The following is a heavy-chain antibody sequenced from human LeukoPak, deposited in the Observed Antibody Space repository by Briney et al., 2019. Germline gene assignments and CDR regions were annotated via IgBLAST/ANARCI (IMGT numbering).Heavy chain of an antibody. D-gene: IGHD2-21*01. V-gene: IGHV1-8*01. CDR3: ARGVSWYYFDY. CDR1: GYTFTSYD. CDR2: MNPNSGNT. J-gene: IGHJ4*02. Sequence: ASVKVSYKASGYTFTSYDINWVRQATGQGLEWMGWMNPNSGNTGYAQKFQGRVTMTRNTSISTAYMELSSLRSDDTAVYYCARGVSWYYFDYWGQGTLVTVSS.